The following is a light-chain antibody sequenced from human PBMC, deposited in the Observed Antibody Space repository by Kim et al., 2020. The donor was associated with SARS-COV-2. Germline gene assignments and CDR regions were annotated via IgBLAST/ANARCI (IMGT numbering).Light chain of an antibody. CDR2: YDS. J-gene: IGLJ3*02. Sequence: PGQTATIACGGDNLRRQSVHGYQQMPGQAPVVVIEYDSDRPSGIPERISGSKSGNTATLTITSVEAGDEADFYCQVWDDDSDHWVFGGGTKLAVL. CDR3: QVWDDDSDHWV. V-gene: IGLV3-21*04. CDR1: NLRRQS.